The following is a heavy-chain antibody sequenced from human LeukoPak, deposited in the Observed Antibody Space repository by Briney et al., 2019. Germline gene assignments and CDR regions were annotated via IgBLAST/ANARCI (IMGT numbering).Heavy chain of an antibody. Sequence: LRLSCAASGFTVRNNYMSWVRQAPGKGLEWLAHIFSNDEKSYSTSLKSRLTISKDTSKSQVVLTMTNMDPVDTATYYCARSRRRNYYDSNGYQDYWGQGTLVTVSS. D-gene: IGHD3-22*01. CDR2: IFSNDEK. CDR3: ARSRRRNYYDSNGYQDY. CDR1: GFTVRNNY. J-gene: IGHJ4*02. V-gene: IGHV2-26*01.